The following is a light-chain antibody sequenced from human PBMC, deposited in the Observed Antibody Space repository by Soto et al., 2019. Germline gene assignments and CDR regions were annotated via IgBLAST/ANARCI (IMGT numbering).Light chain of an antibody. V-gene: IGKV1-39*01. CDR1: QSVFKN. Sequence: DIQMTQSPSSLPASVGDRVTISCRSSQSVFKNLNWYQQRPGKAPNLLVYEATSLETGVSSRFSGSGSGKEFTLTISSLHPEDVATYCCQQSYVSPWTFGQGTKVEI. J-gene: IGKJ1*01. CDR3: QQSYVSPWT. CDR2: EAT.